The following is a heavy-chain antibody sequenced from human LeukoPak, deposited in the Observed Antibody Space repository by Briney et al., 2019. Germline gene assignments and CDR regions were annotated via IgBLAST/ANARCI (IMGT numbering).Heavy chain of an antibody. CDR1: GFTFSSHG. J-gene: IGHJ6*02. Sequence: GRCLRLSCAVSGFTFSSHGMHWVRQAPGKGLEWEAVIWYYGSKKNYANSVTDRFTISRDKSKNTLYLQMNSLRAEGTAVYYCARDGKPFGSGSYQTAHYYYYGMDVWGQGTTVTVSS. V-gene: IGHV3-33*01. CDR2: IWYYGSKK. CDR3: ARDGKPFGSGSYQTAHYYYYGMDV. D-gene: IGHD3-10*01.